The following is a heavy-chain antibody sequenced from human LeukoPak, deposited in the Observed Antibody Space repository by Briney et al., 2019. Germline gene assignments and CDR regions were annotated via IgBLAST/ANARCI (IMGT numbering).Heavy chain of an antibody. CDR1: GFTFTSYS. D-gene: IGHD3-10*01. J-gene: IGHJ3*02. CDR3: ARDGYGSGWRAFDI. CDR2: ISSSSSTI. Sequence: TGGSLRLSCAASGFTFTSYSINWVRLAPGKGLDSLSYISSSSSTIYYADSVKGRFTISRVNAKNSVYLQMNSLRDEDTVVYYCARDGYGSGWRAFDIWGQGTMVSGSS. V-gene: IGHV3-48*02.